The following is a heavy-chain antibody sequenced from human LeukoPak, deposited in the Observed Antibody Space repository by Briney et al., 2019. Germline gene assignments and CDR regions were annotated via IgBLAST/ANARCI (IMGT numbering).Heavy chain of an antibody. CDR2: ISAYNGNT. J-gene: IGHJ5*02. CDR1: GYTFTSYG. V-gene: IGHV1-18*01. D-gene: IGHD5-18*01. CDR3: ARDLRYSYGYNWFDP. Sequence: GASVKVSCKASGYTFTSYGISWVRQAPGQGLEWMGWISAYNGNTNYAQKLQGRVTMTTDTSTSTAYMELRSLRSDDTAVYYCARDLRYSYGYNWFDPWGQGTLVTVSS.